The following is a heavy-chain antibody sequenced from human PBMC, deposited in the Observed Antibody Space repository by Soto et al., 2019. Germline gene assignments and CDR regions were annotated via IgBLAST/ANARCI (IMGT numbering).Heavy chain of an antibody. Sequence: QVQLVQSGAEVKKPGSSVKVSCKASGGTFGSDPISWVRQAPGQGLEWMGGVAPIFGTTNFAQKCQGRLTITADEATSTAYMDLDSLRFEDTAVYYCAKGRISSGWYGIGPFDIWGKGTMVTVSS. D-gene: IGHD6-19*01. V-gene: IGHV1-69*12. J-gene: IGHJ3*02. CDR3: AKGRISSGWYGIGPFDI. CDR2: VAPIFGTT. CDR1: GGTFGSDP.